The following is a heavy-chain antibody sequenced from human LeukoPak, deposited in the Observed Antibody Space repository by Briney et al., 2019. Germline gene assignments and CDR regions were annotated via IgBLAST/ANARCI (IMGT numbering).Heavy chain of an antibody. Sequence: GGSLRLSCAASGFTFDDYAMHWVRQAPGKGLEWVSLISWDGGSTYYADSVKGRFTISRDNSKNSLYLQMNSLRAEDTALYYCALTRGSSGFDAFDIWGQGTMVTVSS. CDR3: ALTRGSSGFDAFDI. CDR2: ISWDGGST. J-gene: IGHJ3*02. CDR1: GFTFDDYA. V-gene: IGHV3-43D*03. D-gene: IGHD6-19*01.